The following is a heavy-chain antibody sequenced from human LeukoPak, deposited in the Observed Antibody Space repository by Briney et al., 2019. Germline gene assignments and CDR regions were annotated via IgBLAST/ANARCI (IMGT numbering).Heavy chain of an antibody. CDR1: GGSVSSGSYY. CDR2: IYYSGST. J-gene: IGHJ4*02. Sequence: SETLSLTCTVSGGSVSSGSYYWRWIRQPPGKGLEWIGYIYYSGSTNYNPSLKSRVTISVDTSKNQFSLKLSSVTAADTAVYYCARVIKGSLGYCSGGSCYPPPYFDYWGQGTLVTVSS. D-gene: IGHD2-15*01. V-gene: IGHV4-61*01. CDR3: ARVIKGSLGYCSGGSCYPPPYFDY.